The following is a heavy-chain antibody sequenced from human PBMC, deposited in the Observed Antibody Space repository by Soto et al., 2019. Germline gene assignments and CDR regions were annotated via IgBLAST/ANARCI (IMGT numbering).Heavy chain of an antibody. D-gene: IGHD2-2*01. J-gene: IGHJ6*02. Sequence: GESLKISCKGSGYSFTSYWISWVRQMPGKGLEWMGRIDPSDSYTNYSPSFQGHVTISADKSISTAYLQWSSLKASDTAMYYCARVHGPAALYYYYGMDVWGQGTTVTVSS. CDR1: GYSFTSYW. CDR2: IDPSDSYT. V-gene: IGHV5-10-1*01. CDR3: ARVHGPAALYYYYGMDV.